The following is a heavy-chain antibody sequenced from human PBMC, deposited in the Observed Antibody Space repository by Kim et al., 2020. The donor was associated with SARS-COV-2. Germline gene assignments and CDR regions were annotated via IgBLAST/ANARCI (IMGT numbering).Heavy chain of an antibody. CDR3: ARGLAQGSLSIRSERYGMDV. CDR1: GYTFSSYG. V-gene: IGHV1-18*01. J-gene: IGHJ6*02. Sequence: ASVKVSCKASGYTFSSYGISWVRQAPGQGLEWMGWISAYNGHTNYAQKLQGRVTMTTDTSTSTAYMELRSLRSEDTAVYYCARGLAQGSLSIRSERYGMDVWGQGTTVTVSS. D-gene: IGHD5-12*01. CDR2: ISAYNGHT.